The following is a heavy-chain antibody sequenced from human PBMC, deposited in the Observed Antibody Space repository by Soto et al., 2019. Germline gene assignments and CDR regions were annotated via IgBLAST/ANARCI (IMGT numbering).Heavy chain of an antibody. V-gene: IGHV1-69*01. CDR1: GGTFSSYA. J-gene: IGHJ6*02. CDR2: IIPIFGTT. D-gene: IGHD4-4*01. CDR3: ATSNSPNLSKINYYGMDV. Sequence: QVQLVQSGAEVKKPGSSVKVSCKASGGTFSSYAITWVRQAPGQGLEWMGGIIPIFGTTNYAQKFQGRVTSTADASTSTADLELSSRRSEDTAVYYCATSNSPNLSKINYYGMDVWGQGTTVTVSS.